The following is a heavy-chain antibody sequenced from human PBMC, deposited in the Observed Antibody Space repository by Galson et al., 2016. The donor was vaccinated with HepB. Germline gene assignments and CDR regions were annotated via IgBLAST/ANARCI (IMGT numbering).Heavy chain of an antibody. CDR2: INAGNGNA. Sequence: SVKVSCKASGYTFTNYAMHWVRQAPGQRLEWMGWINAGNGNAKYSQKFQGRVTITRDTSASTAYMELSSLRSEDTTVYYCARGGGGVVAAGNHWFDPWGQGTLVTVSS. CDR1: GYTFTNYA. J-gene: IGHJ5*02. CDR3: ARGGGGVVAAGNHWFDP. D-gene: IGHD2-2*01. V-gene: IGHV1-3*01.